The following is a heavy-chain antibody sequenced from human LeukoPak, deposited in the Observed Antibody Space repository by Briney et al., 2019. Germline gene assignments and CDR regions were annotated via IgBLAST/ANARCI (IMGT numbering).Heavy chain of an antibody. CDR3: AGGSGASWFDP. CDR1: GGSISSGY. J-gene: IGHJ5*02. D-gene: IGHD2-8*02. Sequence: SETLSLTCSVSGGSISSGYWSWIRQPPGKGLEWIAYIYNSGRSNYNPSLKSRVTISLDTPKNQFSLKLISVTAADTAVYYCAGGSGASWFDPWGQGTLVTVSS. CDR2: IYNSGRS. V-gene: IGHV4-59*01.